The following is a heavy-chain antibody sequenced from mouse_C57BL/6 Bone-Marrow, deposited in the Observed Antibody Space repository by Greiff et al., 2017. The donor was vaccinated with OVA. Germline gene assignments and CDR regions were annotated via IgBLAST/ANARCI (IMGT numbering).Heavy chain of an antibody. CDR3: ASPYGSSFYWYFDV. J-gene: IGHJ1*03. CDR2: ISDGGSYT. Sequence: EVHLVESGGGLVKPGGSLKLSCAASGFTFSSYAMSWVRQTPEKRLEWVATISDGGSYTYYPDNVKGRFTISRDNAKNNLYLQMSHLKSEDTAMYYCASPYGSSFYWYFDVWGTGTTVTVSS. CDR1: GFTFSSYA. V-gene: IGHV5-4*01. D-gene: IGHD1-1*01.